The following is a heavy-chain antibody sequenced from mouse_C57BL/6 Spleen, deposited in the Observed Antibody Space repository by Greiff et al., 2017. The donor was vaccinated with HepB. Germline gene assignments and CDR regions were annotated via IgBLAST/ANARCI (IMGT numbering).Heavy chain of an antibody. CDR3: ARENGYYRGWVDY. J-gene: IGHJ4*01. D-gene: IGHD2-3*01. V-gene: IGHV1-76*01. CDR1: GYTFTDYY. Sequence: VQLQESGAELVRPGASVKLSCKASGYTFTDYYINWVKQRPGQGLEWIARIYPGSGNTYYNEKFKGKATLTAEKSSSTAYMQLSSLTSEDSAVYICARENGYYRGWVDYWGQGTSVTVSS. CDR2: IYPGSGNT.